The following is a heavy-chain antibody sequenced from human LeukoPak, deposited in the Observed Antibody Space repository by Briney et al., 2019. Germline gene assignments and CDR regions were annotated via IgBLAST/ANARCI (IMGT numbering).Heavy chain of an antibody. CDR3: AKVDV. J-gene: IGHJ6*02. CDR1: GFIISNYW. CDR2: IKQDGSEK. Sequence: GGSLRLSCAVSGFIISNYWMTWVRQAPGKGLEWVANIKQDGSEKNYVDSVKGRFTISRDNAKNSVFLQMNSLRVEDTAVYYCAKVDVWGQGTTVTVSS. V-gene: IGHV3-7*01.